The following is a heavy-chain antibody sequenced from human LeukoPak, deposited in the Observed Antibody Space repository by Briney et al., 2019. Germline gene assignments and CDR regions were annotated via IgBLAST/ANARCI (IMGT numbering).Heavy chain of an antibody. CDR3: ARATYYDFWSGYLLPDY. CDR2: IKQDGSEK. CDR1: GFTSSSYW. J-gene: IGHJ4*02. V-gene: IGHV3-7*01. Sequence: GGSLRLSCAASGFTSSSYWMSWVRQAPGKGLEWVANIKQDGSEKYYVDSVKGRFTISRDNAKNSLYLQMNSLRAEDTAVYYCARATYYDFWSGYLLPDYWGQGTLVTVSS. D-gene: IGHD3-3*01.